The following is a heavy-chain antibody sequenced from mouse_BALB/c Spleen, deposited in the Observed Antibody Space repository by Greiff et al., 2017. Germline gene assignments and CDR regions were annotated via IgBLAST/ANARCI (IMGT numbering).Heavy chain of an antibody. Sequence: EVQGVESGGGLVKPGGSLKLSCAASGFTFSSYTMSWVRQTPEKRLEWVATISSGGSYTYYPDSVKGRFTISRDNAKNTLYLQMSSLKSEDTAMYYCTRDPYYGNLGYYFDYWGQGTTLTVSS. J-gene: IGHJ2*01. CDR2: ISSGGSYT. V-gene: IGHV5-6-4*01. CDR3: TRDPYYGNLGYYFDY. D-gene: IGHD2-10*01. CDR1: GFTFSSYT.